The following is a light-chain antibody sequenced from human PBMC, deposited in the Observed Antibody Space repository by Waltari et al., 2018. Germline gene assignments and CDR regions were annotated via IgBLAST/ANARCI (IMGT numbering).Light chain of an antibody. J-gene: IGKJ2*01. CDR3: QQSYSTHT. CDR2: AAA. V-gene: IGKV1-39*01. CDR1: QSISSY. Sequence: EIQMTQSPSSLSPSVGDSVTVTCRASQSISSYLNGYQQKPGKAPKLLIYAAASLQSGVPSRLSGSGAGTDFTLTISSLQPEDFATYYCQQSYSTHTFGQGTKLEIK.